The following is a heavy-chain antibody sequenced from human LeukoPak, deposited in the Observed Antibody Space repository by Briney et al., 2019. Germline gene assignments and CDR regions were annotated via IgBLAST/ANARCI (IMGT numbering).Heavy chain of an antibody. D-gene: IGHD1-26*01. CDR1: GYTLTELS. J-gene: IGHJ4*02. CDR3: ATANFGGVGATLDY. V-gene: IGHV1-24*01. Sequence: ASVKVSCKVSGYTLTELSMHWVRQAPGKGLEWMGGFDPEDGETIYAQKFQGRVTMTEDTSTDTAYMELSSLRSEDTAVYYCATANFGGVGATLDYWGQGTLVTVSS. CDR2: FDPEDGET.